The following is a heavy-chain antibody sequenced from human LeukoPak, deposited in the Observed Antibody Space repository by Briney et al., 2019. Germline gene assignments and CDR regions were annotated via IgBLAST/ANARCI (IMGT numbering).Heavy chain of an antibody. V-gene: IGHV3-21*01. J-gene: IGHJ4*02. CDR1: GFTFSSYS. D-gene: IGHD6-13*01. CDR2: ISSSSSYI. Sequence: GGSLRLSCAASGFTFSSYSMNWVRQAPGKGLEWVSSISSSSSYIYYADSLKGRFTISRDNAKNSLCLQMNSLRAEDTAVYYCARDPLSSSSFDLWGQGTLVTVSS. CDR3: ARDPLSSSSFDL.